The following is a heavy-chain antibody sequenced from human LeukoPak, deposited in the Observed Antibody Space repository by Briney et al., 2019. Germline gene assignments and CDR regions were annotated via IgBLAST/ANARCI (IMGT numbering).Heavy chain of an antibody. V-gene: IGHV3-15*01. Sequence: PGGSPRPPSAVSGVAFSYALMTWARQAPRTGLELVGRIKCKTDGGTTDYAAPVKGRFTISRDDSKNTLYLQMNSLKSDDTAVYYCATDLRGRGPNPLSSRIDYWGQGTLVTVSS. J-gene: IGHJ4*02. CDR2: IKCKTDGGTT. CDR1: GVAFSYAL. CDR3: ATDLRGRGPNPLSSRIDY. D-gene: IGHD2/OR15-2a*01.